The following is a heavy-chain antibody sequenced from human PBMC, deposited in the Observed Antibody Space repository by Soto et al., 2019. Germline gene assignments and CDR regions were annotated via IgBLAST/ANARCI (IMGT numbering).Heavy chain of an antibody. Sequence: ASVKVSCKASGYTFTSYGISWVRQAPGQGLEWMGWISAYNGNTKYAQKLQGKITMTKNTSTSSAYMELRSLRSDDTAVYYCARIRFADDYYDSSGYSDYWGQGTLVTVSS. D-gene: IGHD3-22*01. J-gene: IGHJ4*02. CDR2: ISAYNGNT. CDR3: ARIRFADDYYDSSGYSDY. V-gene: IGHV1-18*01. CDR1: GYTFTSYG.